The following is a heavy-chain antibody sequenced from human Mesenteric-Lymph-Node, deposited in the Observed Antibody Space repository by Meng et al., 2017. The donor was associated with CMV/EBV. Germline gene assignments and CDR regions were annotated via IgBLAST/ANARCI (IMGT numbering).Heavy chain of an antibody. CDR2: IYYNGSS. J-gene: IGHJ6*02. Sequence: SETLSLTCTVSGGSISGGTYHWGWIRQPPGKGLEWIGSIYYNGSSYLNPSLKSRVTISADTSRNQFSLKLSSVTAADSAVYYCVSLDYYGSGSYYLYYYGMDVWGQGTTVTVSS. V-gene: IGHV4-39*01. D-gene: IGHD3-10*01. CDR3: VSLDYYGSGSYYLYYYGMDV. CDR1: GGSISGGTYH.